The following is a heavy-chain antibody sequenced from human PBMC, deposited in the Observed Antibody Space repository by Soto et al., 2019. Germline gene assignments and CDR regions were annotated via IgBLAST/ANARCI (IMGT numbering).Heavy chain of an antibody. CDR2: ISSGGSTV. D-gene: IGHD6-13*01. Sequence: GGSLRLSCAASGFSFSNYEMNWVRQAPGKGLEWVAYISSGGSTVHYADSVRGRFTVSRDNARNSLYLQMNTLRVEDTALYYCARDRAAGGYWGPGTLVTVSS. CDR1: GFSFSNYE. J-gene: IGHJ4*02. V-gene: IGHV3-48*03. CDR3: ARDRAAGGY.